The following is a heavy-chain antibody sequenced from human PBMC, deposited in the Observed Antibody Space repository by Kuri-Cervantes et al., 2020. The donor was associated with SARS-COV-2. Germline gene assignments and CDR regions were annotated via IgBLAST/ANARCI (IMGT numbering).Heavy chain of an antibody. J-gene: IGHJ3*02. V-gene: IGHV3-73*01. D-gene: IGHD1-1*01. CDR1: GFTLGGSG. CDR2: IRGKSYSYET. Sequence: GESLKISCAASGFTLGGSGVHWVRQAPGKGLEWVGRIRGKSYSYETVYAASVKGRFTISRDDLKNTVYLQMNSLKTEDTAIYYCTRVPPTAGAYWNAFDIWGQGTVVTVSS. CDR3: TRVPPTAGAYWNAFDI.